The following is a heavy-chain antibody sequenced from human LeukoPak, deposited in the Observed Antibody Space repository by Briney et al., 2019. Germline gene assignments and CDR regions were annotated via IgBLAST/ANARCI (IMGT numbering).Heavy chain of an antibody. J-gene: IGHJ4*02. CDR2: ISGSGGST. CDR3: ARDYAGYVGYFFFDY. D-gene: IGHD4-17*01. Sequence: GGSLRLSCAASGFTFSSYAMSWVRQAPGKRLEWVSAISGSGGSTYYADSVKGRFTISRDNSKNTLYLQMNSLRAEDTAVYYCARDYAGYVGYFFFDYWGQGTLVTVSS. CDR1: GFTFSSYA. V-gene: IGHV3-23*01.